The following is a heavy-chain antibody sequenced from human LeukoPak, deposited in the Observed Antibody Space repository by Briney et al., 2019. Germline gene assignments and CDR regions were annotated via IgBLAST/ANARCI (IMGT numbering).Heavy chain of an antibody. Sequence: GGSLRLSCAASGFTFSIYAMNWVRQAPGKGLEWVSYISSGSSTINYADSVKGRFTISRDNAKNSLYLQMNSLRDEDTAVYYCARDSYYYDSSGSSYYFDYWGQGTLVTVSS. CDR3: ARDSYYYDSSGSSYYFDY. V-gene: IGHV3-48*02. D-gene: IGHD3-22*01. CDR1: GFTFSIYA. CDR2: ISSGSSTI. J-gene: IGHJ4*02.